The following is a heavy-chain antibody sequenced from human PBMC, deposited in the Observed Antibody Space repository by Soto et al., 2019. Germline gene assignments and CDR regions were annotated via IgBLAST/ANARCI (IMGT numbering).Heavy chain of an antibody. D-gene: IGHD1-26*01. CDR2: ISAYNGNT. J-gene: IGHJ6*02. V-gene: IGHV1-18*04. CDR3: ASIVVATPCHDDYYVMDF. CDR1: GYTFTSYG. Sequence: GSVEVSCKASGYTFTSYGISWVRQAPGQGLEWMGWISAYNGNTNYAQKLQGRVTMTTDTSTSTAYMELRSLRSDDTAVYYCASIVVATPCHDDYYVMDFWGQATTLTVSS.